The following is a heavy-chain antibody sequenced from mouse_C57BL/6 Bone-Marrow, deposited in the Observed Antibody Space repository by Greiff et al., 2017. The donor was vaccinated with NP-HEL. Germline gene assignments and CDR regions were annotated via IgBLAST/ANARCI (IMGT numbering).Heavy chain of an antibody. CDR3: TRHYDYSGYFDY. Sequence: VKLHQSGAELVRPGASVTLSCKASGYTFTDYEMHWVKQTPVHGLEWIGAIDPETGGTAYHQKFKGKAILTADKSSSTAYMELRSLTSEDSAVYYCTRHYDYSGYFDYWGQGTTLTVSS. J-gene: IGHJ2*01. CDR2: IDPETGGT. CDR1: GYTFTDYE. V-gene: IGHV1-15*01. D-gene: IGHD2-4*01.